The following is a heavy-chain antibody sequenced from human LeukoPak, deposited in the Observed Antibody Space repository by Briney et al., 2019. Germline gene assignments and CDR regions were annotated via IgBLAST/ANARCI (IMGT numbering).Heavy chain of an antibody. V-gene: IGHV4-59*03. CDR2: KHYDGST. J-gene: IGHJ3*02. CDR1: GGPISRYY. D-gene: IGHD4-23*01. CDR3: AGGRWFPDAFDI. Sequence: SETLSLTCTVSGGPISRYYWSWIRQPPGKGLEWIGYKHYDGSTNYNPSLKSRVTTSVDTSKNQFSLKVTFVTAADTAVYYCAGGRWFPDAFDIWGQGTMVTVSS.